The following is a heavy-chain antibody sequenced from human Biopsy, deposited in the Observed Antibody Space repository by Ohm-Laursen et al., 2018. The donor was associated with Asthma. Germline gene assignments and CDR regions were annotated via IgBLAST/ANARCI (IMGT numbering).Heavy chain of an antibody. V-gene: IGHV1-18*01. CDR1: GYTFNSAG. Sequence: ASVTVSCNASGYTFNSAGITWVRQAPGQGLEWMGWISVYNGNTKVAQKLQDRVTMITDTSTSTAYMELRSLRSDDTTVYFCARAVDYSHYYGIDVWGQGTTVTVS. J-gene: IGHJ6*02. CDR2: ISVYNGNT. D-gene: IGHD3-10*01. CDR3: ARAVDYSHYYGIDV.